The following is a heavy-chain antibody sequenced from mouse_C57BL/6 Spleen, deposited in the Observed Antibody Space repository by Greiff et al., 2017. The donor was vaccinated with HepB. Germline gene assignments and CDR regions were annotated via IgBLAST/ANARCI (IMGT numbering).Heavy chain of an antibody. V-gene: IGHV7-3*01. Sequence: EVKLMESGGGLVQPGGSLSLSCAASGFTFTDYYMSWVRQPPGKALEWLGFIRNKANGYTTEYSASVKGRFTISRDNSQSILYLQMNALRAEDSATDYCARSGGGYYRSHWYFDVWGTGTTVTVSS. CDR1: GFTFTDYY. J-gene: IGHJ1*03. CDR2: IRNKANGYTT. CDR3: ARSGGGYYRSHWYFDV. D-gene: IGHD2-3*01.